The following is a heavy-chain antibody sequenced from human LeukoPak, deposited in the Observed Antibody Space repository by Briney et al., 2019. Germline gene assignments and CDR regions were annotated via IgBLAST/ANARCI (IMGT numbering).Heavy chain of an antibody. V-gene: IGHV1-69*04. J-gene: IGHJ4*02. CDR3: ARGADSSGYPFDY. Sequence: SVKVSCKASGGTFSSYAISWVRQAPGQGLEWMGRIIPIFGIANYAQKFQSRVTITADKSTSTAYMELSSLRSEDTAVYYCARGADSSGYPFDYWGQGTLVTVSS. D-gene: IGHD3-22*01. CDR2: IIPIFGIA. CDR1: GGTFSSYA.